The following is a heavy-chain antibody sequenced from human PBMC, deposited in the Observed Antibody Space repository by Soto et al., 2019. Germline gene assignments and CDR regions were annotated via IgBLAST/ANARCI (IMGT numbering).Heavy chain of an antibody. CDR1: GFTFSSYA. Sequence: GGSLRLSCAASGFTFSSYAMSWVRQAPGKGLEWVSIITGSGGSTYYADSVRGRFTLSRDNSKNTLFLQMNSLRAEDTAVYYCAIDPEAGTIGGLLDYWGQGTLVTVSS. D-gene: IGHD6-19*01. CDR3: AIDPEAGTIGGLLDY. J-gene: IGHJ4*02. CDR2: ITGSGGST. V-gene: IGHV3-23*01.